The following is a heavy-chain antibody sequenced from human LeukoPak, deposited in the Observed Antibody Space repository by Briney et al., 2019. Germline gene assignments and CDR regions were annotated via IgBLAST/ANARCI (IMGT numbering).Heavy chain of an antibody. CDR2: TYYRSKWYN. Sequence: ASQTLSLTCAISGDSFSSNSAAWNWIRQSPSRGLEWLGRTYYRSKWYNDYAVSVKSRITINPDTSKNQFSLQLNSVTPEDTAVYYCARESPEYSSGWYTTGYYFDYWGQGTLVTVSS. D-gene: IGHD6-19*01. CDR1: GDSFSSNSAA. V-gene: IGHV6-1*01. J-gene: IGHJ4*02. CDR3: ARESPEYSSGWYTTGYYFDY.